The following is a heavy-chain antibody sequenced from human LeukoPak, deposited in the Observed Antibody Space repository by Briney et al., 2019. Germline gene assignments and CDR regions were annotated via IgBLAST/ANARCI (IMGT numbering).Heavy chain of an antibody. CDR3: ARGAAAADFDY. J-gene: IGHJ4*02. CDR1: GFTFSSYG. Sequence: PGGSLRLSCAASGFTFSSYGMHWVRQAPGKGLEWVAVIWYDGSNKHYADSVKGRFTISRDNSKNTLYLQMNSLRAEDTAVYYCARGAAAADFDYWGQGTLVTVSS. D-gene: IGHD6-13*01. V-gene: IGHV3-33*01. CDR2: IWYDGSNK.